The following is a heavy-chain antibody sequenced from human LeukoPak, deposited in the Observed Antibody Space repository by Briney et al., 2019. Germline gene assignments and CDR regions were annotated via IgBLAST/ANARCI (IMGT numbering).Heavy chain of an antibody. Sequence: GASVKVSCKASGYTFTGYYMHWVRQATGQGLEWMGWMNPNSGNTGYAQKFQGRVTMTRNTSISTAYMELSSLRSEDTAVYYCARESGYGMDVWGQGTTVTVSS. V-gene: IGHV1-8*02. J-gene: IGHJ6*02. D-gene: IGHD3-3*01. CDR2: MNPNSGNT. CDR3: ARESGYGMDV. CDR1: GYTFTGYY.